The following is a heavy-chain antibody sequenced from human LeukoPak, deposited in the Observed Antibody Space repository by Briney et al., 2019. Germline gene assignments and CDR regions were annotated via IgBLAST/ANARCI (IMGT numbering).Heavy chain of an antibody. D-gene: IGHD1-26*01. Sequence: GGSLRLSCAASGFTFSSYSMNWVRQAPGKGLEWVSCISSSSSYIYYANSVKGRFTISRDNAKNSLYLQMNSLRAEDTAVYYCAKGSGWEMSYYYYYMDVWGKGTTVTISS. CDR3: AKGSGWEMSYYYYYMDV. V-gene: IGHV3-21*01. CDR1: GFTFSSYS. J-gene: IGHJ6*03. CDR2: ISSSSSYI.